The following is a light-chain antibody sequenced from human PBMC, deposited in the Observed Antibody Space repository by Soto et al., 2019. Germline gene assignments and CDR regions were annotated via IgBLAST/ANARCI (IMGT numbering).Light chain of an antibody. CDR2: GSS. V-gene: IGKV3-15*01. CDR1: QSISSN. Sequence: DIEMTQSPATLSASLGDRATISCRASQSISSNLAWYQQKPGQAPKLLIYGSSTRATGIPARVSGSGSGTEFTLTISSLQSEDFAVYFCQQYNNWPQTFGQGTKVDIK. CDR3: QQYNNWPQT. J-gene: IGKJ1*01.